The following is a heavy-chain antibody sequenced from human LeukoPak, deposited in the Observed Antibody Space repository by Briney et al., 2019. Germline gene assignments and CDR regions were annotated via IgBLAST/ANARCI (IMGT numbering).Heavy chain of an antibody. D-gene: IGHD2-21*01. V-gene: IGHV4-59*01. CDR3: ARATAYYCIDQ. J-gene: IGHJ4*02. CDR2: IYYSGST. CDR1: GDSFSSSY. Sequence: SETLSLTCTVSGDSFSSSYWSWIRQPPGKGLEWIGYIYYSGSTSYNPSLKSRVTISVDTSKNQFSLKLSSVTAADTAVYYCARATAYYCIDQWGQGTLVTVSS.